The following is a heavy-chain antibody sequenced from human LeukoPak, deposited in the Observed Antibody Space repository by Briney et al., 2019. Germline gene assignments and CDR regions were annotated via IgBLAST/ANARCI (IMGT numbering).Heavy chain of an antibody. D-gene: IGHD6-13*01. V-gene: IGHV4-30-2*01. Sequence: SETLSLTCAVSGGSISSGGYSWSWIRQPPGKGLEWIGYIYHSGSTYYNPSLKGRVTISVDRSKNQFSLKLSSVTAADTAVYYCGRGRYSSSWDVDYWGQGTLVTVSS. CDR1: GGSISSGGYS. CDR2: IYHSGST. CDR3: GRGRYSSSWDVDY. J-gene: IGHJ4*02.